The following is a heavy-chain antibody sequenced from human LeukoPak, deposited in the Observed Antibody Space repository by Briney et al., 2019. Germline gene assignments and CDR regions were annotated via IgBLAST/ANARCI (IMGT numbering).Heavy chain of an antibody. CDR3: ARHERDASLDHALDI. J-gene: IGHJ3*02. CDR1: GGSISSYY. V-gene: IGHV4-59*08. Sequence: SETLSLTCTVSGGSISSYYWSWIRQPPGKGLEWIGYIYYSGSTSYNPSFKSRVTILVGTSKNQFSLKLSSVTAADTAVYYCARHERDASLDHALDIWGQGTMVTVSS. CDR2: IYYSGST. D-gene: IGHD5-24*01.